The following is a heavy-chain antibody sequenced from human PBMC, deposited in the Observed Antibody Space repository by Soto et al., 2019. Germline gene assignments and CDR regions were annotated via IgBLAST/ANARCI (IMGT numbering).Heavy chain of an antibody. Sequence: QVLLQQWGAGLLKPSETLSLTCAVYGGSFSAYYWSWIRQPPGKGLEWIGEINRSGSANYNPSLKSRVTITVDTSKNQFSVKLSSVTAADAAVYYCARADSGYDEKSFQYWGQGTVVTVSS. V-gene: IGHV4-34*01. CDR3: ARADSGYDEKSFQY. D-gene: IGHD5-12*01. J-gene: IGHJ1*01. CDR2: INRSGSA. CDR1: GGSFSAYY.